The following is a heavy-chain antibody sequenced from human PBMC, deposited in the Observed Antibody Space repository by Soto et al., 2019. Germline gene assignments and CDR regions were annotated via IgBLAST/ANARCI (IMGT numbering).Heavy chain of an antibody. CDR3: AKVHYDFWSGYFADV. D-gene: IGHD3-3*01. V-gene: IGHV3-30*18. Sequence: QVQLVESGGGVVQPGRSLRLSCAASGFTFSSYGMHWVRQAPGKGLEWVAVISYDGSNKYYADSVKGRFTISRDNSKNTLYLQMNSLRAEDTAVYYCAKVHYDFWSGYFADVWGKGTTVTVSS. J-gene: IGHJ6*04. CDR2: ISYDGSNK. CDR1: GFTFSSYG.